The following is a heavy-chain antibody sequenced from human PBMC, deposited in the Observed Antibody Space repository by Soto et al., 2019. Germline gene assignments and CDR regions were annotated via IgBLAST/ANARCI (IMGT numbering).Heavy chain of an antibody. CDR2: ISGSGGST. V-gene: IGHV3-23*01. Sequence: PGGSLRLSCAASGFTFSSYAMSWVRQAPGKGLEWVSAISGSGGSTYYADSVKGRFTISRDNSKNTLYLQMNSLRAEDTAVYYCANLLGYCSGGSCYESGGPDYFDYWGQGTLVTVSS. CDR3: ANLLGYCSGGSCYESGGPDYFDY. J-gene: IGHJ4*02. D-gene: IGHD2-15*01. CDR1: GFTFSSYA.